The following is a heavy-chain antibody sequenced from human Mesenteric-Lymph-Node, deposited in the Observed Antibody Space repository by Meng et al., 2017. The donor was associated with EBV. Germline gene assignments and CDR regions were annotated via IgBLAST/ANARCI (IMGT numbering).Heavy chain of an antibody. J-gene: IGHJ5*02. V-gene: IGHV4-34*01. Sequence: VQIHQWCAGLLKPSETLSLTCTVYGGSFGDYYLAWIRQSPGKGLEWIAEINHSGITNYNPSLRSRVTLSVDTSRNQISLELTSVTAADTAVYFCARGVIPHATYCSGGTCYGFDPWGQGTLVTVSS. CDR1: GGSFGDYY. D-gene: IGHD2-15*01. CDR3: ARGVIPHATYCSGGTCYGFDP. CDR2: INHSGIT.